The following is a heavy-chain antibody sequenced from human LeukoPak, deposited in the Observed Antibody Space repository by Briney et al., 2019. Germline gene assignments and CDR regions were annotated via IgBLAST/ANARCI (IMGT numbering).Heavy chain of an antibody. Sequence: SSETLSLTCIVSGGSISDYYWTWIRQPPGKGLEWVSAIRGDGATKFYADSVKGRFTVSRDNSKNTLYLQMNSLRAEDTAVYYCARDGGYPDYWGQGTLVTVSS. CDR2: IRGDGATK. CDR3: ARDGGYPDY. CDR1: GGSISDYY. D-gene: IGHD3-16*02. V-gene: IGHV3-23*01. J-gene: IGHJ4*02.